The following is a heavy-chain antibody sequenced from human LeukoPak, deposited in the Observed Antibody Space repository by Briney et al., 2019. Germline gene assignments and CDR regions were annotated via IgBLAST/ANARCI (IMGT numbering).Heavy chain of an antibody. V-gene: IGHV3-21*01. Sequence: KTGGSLRLSCAASGFTFSSYSMNWVRQAPGKGLEWVSSIGSSSSYIYYADSVKGRFTISRDNAKNSLYLQMNSLRAEDTAVYYCARDPGITGTNRRHYYYGMDVWGQGTTVTVSS. J-gene: IGHJ6*02. D-gene: IGHD1-7*01. CDR3: ARDPGITGTNRRHYYYGMDV. CDR2: IGSSSSYI. CDR1: GFTFSSYS.